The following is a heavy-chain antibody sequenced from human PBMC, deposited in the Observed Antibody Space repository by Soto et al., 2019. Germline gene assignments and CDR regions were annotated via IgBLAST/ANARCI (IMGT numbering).Heavy chain of an antibody. Sequence: GGSLRLSCAASGFTFSSYSMNWVRQAPGKGLEWVSYISSSSSNIYYADSVKGRFTISRDNAKNSLYLQMNSLRDEDTAVYYCARAYYDFWSGYYIGERGFDYWGQGTLVTVSS. CDR2: ISSSSSNI. CDR3: ARAYYDFWSGYYIGERGFDY. J-gene: IGHJ4*02. V-gene: IGHV3-48*02. CDR1: GFTFSSYS. D-gene: IGHD3-3*01.